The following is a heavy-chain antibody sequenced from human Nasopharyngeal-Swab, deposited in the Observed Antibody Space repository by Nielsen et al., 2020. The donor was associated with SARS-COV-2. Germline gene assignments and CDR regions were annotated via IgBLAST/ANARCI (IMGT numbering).Heavy chain of an antibody. Sequence: ASVKVSCKASGYTFTSYFLHWVRQAPGQGLEWMGLINPTDGSTSYAQNFEGRVTMTRVTSTSTVYMELNSLRSEDTAVYYCARVLPFRITGTSGMDVWGQGTTVTVSS. CDR3: ARVLPFRITGTSGMDV. CDR1: GYTFTSYF. D-gene: IGHD1-7*01. V-gene: IGHV1-46*01. CDR2: INPTDGST. J-gene: IGHJ6*02.